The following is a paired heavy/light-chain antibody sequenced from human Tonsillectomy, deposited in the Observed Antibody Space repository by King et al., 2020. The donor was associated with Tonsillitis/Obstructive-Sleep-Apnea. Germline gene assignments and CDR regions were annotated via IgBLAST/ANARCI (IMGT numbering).Heavy chain of an antibody. CDR1: GFTFSDYY. D-gene: IGHD3-22*01. CDR3: GVNFDY. V-gene: IGHV3-11*01. CDR2: ISSSGSTI. J-gene: IGHJ4*02. Sequence: QVQLVESGGGLVKPGGSLRLSCAASGFTFSDYYMNWIRQAPGKGLEWVSYISSSGSTIYYADSVKGRFTISRDNAKNSLYLQMNSLRAEDTAVYYCGVNFDYWGQGTLVTVSS.
Light chain of an antibody. Sequence: SYELTQPSSVSVSPGQTARITCSGDVLAKKYARWFQQKPGQAPVLVIYKDSERPSGIPERFSGSSSGTTVTLTISGAQVEDEADYYCYSAADNNRVFGGGTKLTVL. V-gene: IGLV3-27*01. CDR3: YSAADNNRV. CDR2: KDS. J-gene: IGLJ3*02. CDR1: VLAKKY.